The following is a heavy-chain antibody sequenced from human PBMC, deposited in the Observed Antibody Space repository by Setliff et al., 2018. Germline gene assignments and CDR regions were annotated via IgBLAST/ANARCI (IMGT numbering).Heavy chain of an antibody. Sequence: SETLSLTCTVSGGSINNYYWSWIRQPAGKGLEWIGRVYSNVGTNFNPSLKSRVTISIDTSKDQFSLKLISVSAADTAVYYCARGRNVAARLLDSWGQGTLVTVSS. J-gene: IGHJ4*02. CDR2: VYSNVGT. D-gene: IGHD6-6*01. CDR3: ARGRNVAARLLDS. CDR1: GGSINNYY. V-gene: IGHV4-4*07.